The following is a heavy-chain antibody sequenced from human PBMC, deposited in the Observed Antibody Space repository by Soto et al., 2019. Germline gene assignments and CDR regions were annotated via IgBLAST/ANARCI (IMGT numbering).Heavy chain of an antibody. CDR3: ARAGIAVAGPYYYYYYGMDV. V-gene: IGHV4-34*01. CDR1: GGSFSGYY. J-gene: IGHJ6*02. CDR2: INHSGST. D-gene: IGHD6-19*01. Sequence: SDTLALNCAIYGGSFSGYYWNWIRQPPGKGLEWIGEINHSGSTNYNPSLKSRVTISVDTSKNQFSLKLSSVTAADTAVYYCARAGIAVAGPYYYYYYGMDVWGQGTTVTVSS.